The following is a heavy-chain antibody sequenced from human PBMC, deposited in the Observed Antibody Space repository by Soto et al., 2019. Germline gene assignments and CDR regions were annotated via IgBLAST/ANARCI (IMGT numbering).Heavy chain of an antibody. CDR1: GGTLSSYA. J-gene: IGHJ6*02. V-gene: IGHV1-69*13. Sequence: SVKVSCKASGGTLSSYAISWVRQAPGQGLEWMGGIIPIFGTANYAQKFQGRVTITADESTSTAYMELSSLRSEDTAVYYCARTLYSGLYPTQYGMDVWGQGTTVTVSS. CDR3: ARTLYSGLYPTQYGMDV. D-gene: IGHD5-12*01. CDR2: IIPIFGTA.